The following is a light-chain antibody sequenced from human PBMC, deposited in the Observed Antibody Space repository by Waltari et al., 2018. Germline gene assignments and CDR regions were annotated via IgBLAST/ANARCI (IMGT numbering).Light chain of an antibody. CDR3: CSYAGTNSLV. V-gene: IGLV2-23*02. J-gene: IGLJ2*01. CDR1: KLDVGCYNY. Sequence: QSALTQPASVSGSPGQSVIISCTRPKLDVGCYNYVQWYQQRPGEVPKLVIYDVAKRPSVVSDLFSGAKSGNTASLTISGLLPEDEADYYCCSYAGTNSLVFGGGTRLTVL. CDR2: DVA.